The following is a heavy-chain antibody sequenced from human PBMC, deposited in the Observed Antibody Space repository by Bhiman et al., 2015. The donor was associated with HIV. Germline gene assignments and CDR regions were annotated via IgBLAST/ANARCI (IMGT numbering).Heavy chain of an antibody. CDR3: VKGSGSFPRGNSFDY. CDR1: GFSFSSYA. Sequence: EVQLLESGGGLVQPGGSLRLSCAGSGFSFSSYALSWVRQAPGKGLEWVSLISGSGISTHYRGSVKGRFSISRDNSKNTLYLQMRSLSGEDTAVYYCVKGSGSFPRGNSFDYWGQGTVVTVS. J-gene: IGHJ4*02. D-gene: IGHD3-10*01. CDR2: ISGSGIST. V-gene: IGHV3-23*01.